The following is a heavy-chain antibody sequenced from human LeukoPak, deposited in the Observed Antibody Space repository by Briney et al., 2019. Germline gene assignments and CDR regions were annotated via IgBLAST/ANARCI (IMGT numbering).Heavy chain of an antibody. CDR2: SNHSGST. CDR1: GRSFSGYY. Sequence: SETLSLTCAVYGRSFSGYYWSWSRQAPGKGLEWIGESNHSGSTNYNPSLKSRVTISVDTSKNQFSLKLSSVTAADTAVYYCARGHGYSGYEINWFDPWGQGTLVTVSS. CDR3: ARGHGYSGYEINWFDP. V-gene: IGHV4-34*01. D-gene: IGHD5-12*01. J-gene: IGHJ5*02.